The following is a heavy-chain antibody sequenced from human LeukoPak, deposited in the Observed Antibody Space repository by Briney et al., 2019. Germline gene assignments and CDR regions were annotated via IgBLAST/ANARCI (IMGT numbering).Heavy chain of an antibody. Sequence: GGSLRLSCAASGFTVSSNFMSWVRQAPGKGQEWVSVIYSGGDTYYADSVKGRFTISRDNFKNTLYLQMNSLRTDDTAVYYCATDYCSSISCYTRWFDPWGQGTLVTVSS. D-gene: IGHD2-2*02. CDR3: ATDYCSSISCYTRWFDP. CDR1: GFTVSSNF. V-gene: IGHV3-66*02. J-gene: IGHJ5*02. CDR2: IYSGGDT.